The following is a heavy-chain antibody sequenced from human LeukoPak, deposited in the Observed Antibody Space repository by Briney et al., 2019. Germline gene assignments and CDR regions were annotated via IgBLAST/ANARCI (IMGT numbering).Heavy chain of an antibody. D-gene: IGHD3-16*01. V-gene: IGHV4-34*01. CDR3: ARLRGRGERPG. CDR2: ISHGGST. J-gene: IGHJ4*02. CDR1: GGSFSDNY. Sequence: PSETPSLTCAVYGGSFSDNYWSWIRQPPGKGLEWIGEISHGGSTNYNPSLRSRVTISVDTSKNQFSLKLNSVTAADTAVYYCARLRGRGERPGWGQGTLVTVSS.